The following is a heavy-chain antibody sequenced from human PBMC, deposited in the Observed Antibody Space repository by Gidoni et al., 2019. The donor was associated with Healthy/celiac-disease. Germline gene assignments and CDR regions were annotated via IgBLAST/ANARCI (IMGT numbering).Heavy chain of an antibody. Sequence: QVQLVQSGAEVKKPGASVKVSCKASGYTFTRYGLSWVRQAPGQGLEWMGWISAYNGNTNYAQKLQGRVTMTTDTSTSTAYMELRSLRSDDTAVYYCARDHDSSGYYYDYYYYGMDVWGQGTTVTVSS. CDR1: GYTFTRYG. D-gene: IGHD3-22*01. V-gene: IGHV1-18*01. J-gene: IGHJ6*02. CDR3: ARDHDSSGYYYDYYYYGMDV. CDR2: ISAYNGNT.